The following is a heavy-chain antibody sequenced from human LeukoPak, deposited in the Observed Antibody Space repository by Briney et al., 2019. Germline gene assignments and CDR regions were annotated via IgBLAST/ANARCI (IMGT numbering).Heavy chain of an antibody. V-gene: IGHV3-23*01. CDR2: ISGSGGST. D-gene: IGHD2-15*01. Sequence: GGTLRLSCAASGFTFSSYGMSWVRQAPGKGLEWVSAISGSGGSTYYADSVKGRFTISRDNSKNTLYLQMNSLRPEDTAVYYCAKDRLYCSGGSCYPYYFHYWGQGTLVTVSS. CDR1: GFTFSSYG. J-gene: IGHJ4*02. CDR3: AKDRLYCSGGSCYPYYFHY.